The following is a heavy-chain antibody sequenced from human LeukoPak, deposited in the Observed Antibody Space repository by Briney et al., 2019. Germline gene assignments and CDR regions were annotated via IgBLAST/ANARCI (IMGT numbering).Heavy chain of an antibody. Sequence: TGGSLRLSCAASGFSFSSYAIHWVRQAPGKGLEWVSAISGSGDSTYYPDAVKGRFTISRDNSKNTLYLQMGSLRVEDTAVYYCTKIGRAASLDNWFESWGQGTLATVSS. J-gene: IGHJ5*01. D-gene: IGHD6-13*01. CDR2: ISGSGDST. CDR3: TKIGRAASLDNWFES. CDR1: GFSFSSYA. V-gene: IGHV3-23*01.